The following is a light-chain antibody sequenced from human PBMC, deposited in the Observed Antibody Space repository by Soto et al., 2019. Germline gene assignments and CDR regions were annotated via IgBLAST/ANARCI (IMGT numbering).Light chain of an antibody. CDR2: AAS. J-gene: IGKJ1*01. CDR3: QQYYSYPPWT. Sequence: AIRMTQSPSSLSESTGDRVTITCPASQGISSYLAWYQQKPGKAPKLLIYAASTLQSGVPQRLSGSVSGTDFTLPTSCLQPEDFATYYCQQYYSYPPWTFGQGTKV. CDR1: QGISSY. V-gene: IGKV1-8*01.